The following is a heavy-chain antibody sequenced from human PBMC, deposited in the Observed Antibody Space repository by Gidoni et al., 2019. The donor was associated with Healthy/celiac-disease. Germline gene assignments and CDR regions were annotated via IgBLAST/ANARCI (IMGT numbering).Heavy chain of an antibody. J-gene: IGHJ4*02. CDR1: GFTFSSYW. Sequence: EVQLVESGGGLVQPGGSLGLSCAASGFTFSSYWVHWVRKAPGKGVVWVSRSNSNGSSTRYADSVRGRFTISRDNAKNTLYLQMNSLRAEDTAVYYCARAAGLLWFEGEDYWGQGTLVTVSS. V-gene: IGHV3-74*01. CDR2: SNSNGSST. D-gene: IGHD3-10*01. CDR3: ARAAGLLWFEGEDY.